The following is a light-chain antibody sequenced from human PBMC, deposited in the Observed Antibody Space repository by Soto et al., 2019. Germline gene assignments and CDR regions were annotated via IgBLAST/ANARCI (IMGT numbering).Light chain of an antibody. J-gene: IGLJ1*01. V-gene: IGLV1-47*01. Sequence: SALTQPPSSSGTPGQRVTISCSGSSSNIGSNYVYWYQQLPGTAPKLLIYRNNQRPSGVPDRFSGSKSGTSASLAISGLRSEDEADYNCAAWDDSHYVFGTGTKVTVL. CDR3: AAWDDSHYV. CDR2: RNN. CDR1: SSNIGSNY.